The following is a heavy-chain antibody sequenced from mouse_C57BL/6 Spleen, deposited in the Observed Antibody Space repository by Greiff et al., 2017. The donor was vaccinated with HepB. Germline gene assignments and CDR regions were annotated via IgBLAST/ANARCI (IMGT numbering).Heavy chain of an antibody. Sequence: EVKLMESGGGLVKPGGSLKLSCAASGFTFSDYGMHWVRQAPEKGLEWVAYISSGSSTIYYADTVKGRFTISRDNAKNTLFLQMNSLRSEDTALYYCARVYYGSACFAYWGQGTLVTVSA. V-gene: IGHV5-17*01. D-gene: IGHD1-1*01. CDR2: ISSGSSTI. J-gene: IGHJ3*01. CDR3: ARVYYGSACFAY. CDR1: GFTFSDYG.